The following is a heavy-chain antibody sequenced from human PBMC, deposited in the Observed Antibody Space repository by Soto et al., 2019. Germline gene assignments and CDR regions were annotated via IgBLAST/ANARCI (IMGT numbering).Heavy chain of an antibody. D-gene: IGHD2-8*01. CDR3: ARGGHCTHGLRSAIDY. CDR1: GGSLSPEY. V-gene: IGHV4-59*08. Sequence: PSETLSLTCTVSGGSLSPEYWSWIRQPPGKVLEWIGYIYYGGSANYNPSLKSRVTISVDTSKKQFSLRLDSVTAADTAVYYCARGGHCTHGLRSAIDYPYQGPLVTGFS. CDR2: IYYGGSA. J-gene: IGHJ4*02.